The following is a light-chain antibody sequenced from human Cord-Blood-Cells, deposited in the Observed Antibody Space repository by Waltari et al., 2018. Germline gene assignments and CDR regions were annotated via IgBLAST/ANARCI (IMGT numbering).Light chain of an antibody. CDR2: AAS. V-gene: IGKV1-8*01. CDR3: QQYYSYPIT. CDR1: QGISSY. J-gene: IGKJ5*01. Sequence: ALRMTHSASSFSASTGDRVTITCRASQGISSYLAWYQQKPGKAPKLLIYAASTLQSGVPSRFSGSGSGTDFTLTISCLQSEDFATYYCQQYYSYPITFGQGTRLEIK.